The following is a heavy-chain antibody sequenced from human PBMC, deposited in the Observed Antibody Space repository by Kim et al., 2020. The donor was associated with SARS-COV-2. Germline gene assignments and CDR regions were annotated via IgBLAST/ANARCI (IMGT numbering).Heavy chain of an antibody. V-gene: IGHV3-53*04. CDR1: GFTVSSNY. D-gene: IGHD3-9*01. CDR2: IYSGGST. J-gene: IGHJ6*02. CDR3: ARGPYYDILTGYYPNYYYYGMDV. Sequence: GGSLRLSCAASGFTVSSNYMSWVRQAPGKGLEWVSVIYSGGSTYYADSVKGRFTISRHNSKNTLYLQMNSLRAEDTAVYYCARGPYYDILTGYYPNYYYYGMDVWGQGTTVTVSS.